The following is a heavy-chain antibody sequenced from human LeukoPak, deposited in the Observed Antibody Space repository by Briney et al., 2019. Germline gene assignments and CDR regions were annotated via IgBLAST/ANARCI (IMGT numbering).Heavy chain of an antibody. CDR1: GGSFSGYY. V-gene: IGHV4-34*01. CDR3: ARSYPNYVWGSYRSYYFDY. D-gene: IGHD3-16*02. J-gene: IGHJ4*02. Sequence: SETLSLTCAVYGGSFSGYYWSWIRQPPGKGLEWIGEINHSGSTNYNPSLKSRVTISVDTSKNQFSLKLSSVAAADTAVYYCARSYPNYVWGSYRSYYFDYWGQGTLVTVSS. CDR2: INHSGST.